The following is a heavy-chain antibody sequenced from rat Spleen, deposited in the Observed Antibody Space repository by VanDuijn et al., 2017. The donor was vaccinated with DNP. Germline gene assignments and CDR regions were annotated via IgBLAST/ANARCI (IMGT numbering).Heavy chain of an antibody. Sequence: EVQLMETGGGLVQPGRSLKLSCAASGFTFSDYYMAWVRQAPTKGLEWVAYISYNGGSTYYGDSVKGRVTISRDNAKSTLYLQMNSLRSEDMATYYCARRYYGSYFDYWGQGVMVTVSS. CDR2: ISYNGGST. CDR3: ARRYYGSYFDY. CDR1: GFTFSDYY. J-gene: IGHJ2*01. V-gene: IGHV5-22*01. D-gene: IGHD1-6*01.